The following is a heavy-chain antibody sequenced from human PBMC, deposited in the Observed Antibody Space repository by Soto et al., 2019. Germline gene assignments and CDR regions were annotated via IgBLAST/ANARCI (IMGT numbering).Heavy chain of an antibody. CDR2: IWYDGSNK. J-gene: IGHJ4*02. CDR3: AKDRGVVVPAARNYFDY. V-gene: IGHV3-33*06. Sequence: GGSLRLSCAASGFTFSSYGMHWVRQAPGKGLEWVAVIWYDGSNKYYADSVKGRFTISRDNSKNTLYLQMNSLRAEDTAVYYCAKDRGVVVPAARNYFDYWGQGTLVTVSS. D-gene: IGHD2-2*01. CDR1: GFTFSSYG.